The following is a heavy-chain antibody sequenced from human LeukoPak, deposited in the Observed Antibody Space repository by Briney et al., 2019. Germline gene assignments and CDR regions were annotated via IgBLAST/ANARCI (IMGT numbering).Heavy chain of an antibody. J-gene: IGHJ4*02. Sequence: GASVMVSCKASGYTFTDYGISWVRQAPGQGLEWMGWISAYNGNTYSAQNLQGRVTMTRNTSISTAYMELSSLRSEDTAVYYCARVLTARRKRGYSYGYFAGYYFDYWGQGTLVTVSS. D-gene: IGHD5-18*01. V-gene: IGHV1-18*01. CDR2: ISAYNGNT. CDR1: GYTFTDYG. CDR3: ARVLTARRKRGYSYGYFAGYYFDY.